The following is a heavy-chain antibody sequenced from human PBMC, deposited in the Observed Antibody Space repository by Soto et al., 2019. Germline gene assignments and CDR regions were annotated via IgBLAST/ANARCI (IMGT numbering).Heavy chain of an antibody. V-gene: IGHV4-34*01. Sequence: ASETLSLTCAVYGGSFSGYYWSWIRQPPGEGLEWIGEINHSGSTNYNPSLKSRVTISVDTSKNQFSLKLSSVTAADTAVYYCARGYFLGYCSSTSCFRANNWFDPWGQGTLVAVSS. CDR1: GGSFSGYY. D-gene: IGHD2-2*01. CDR2: INHSGST. J-gene: IGHJ5*02. CDR3: ARGYFLGYCSSTSCFRANNWFDP.